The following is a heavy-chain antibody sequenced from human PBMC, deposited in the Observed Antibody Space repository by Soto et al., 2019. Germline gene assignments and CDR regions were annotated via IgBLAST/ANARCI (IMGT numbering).Heavy chain of an antibody. CDR1: GFTFDDYA. CDR2: ISWNSGSI. D-gene: IGHD3-9*01. Sequence: GGSLRLSCAASGFTFDDYAMHWVRQAPGKGLEWVSGISWNSGSIGYADSVKGRFTISRDNAKNSLYLQMNSLRAEDTALYYCAKVLRYFDWHDAFDIWGQGTMVTVSS. V-gene: IGHV3-9*01. J-gene: IGHJ3*02. CDR3: AKVLRYFDWHDAFDI.